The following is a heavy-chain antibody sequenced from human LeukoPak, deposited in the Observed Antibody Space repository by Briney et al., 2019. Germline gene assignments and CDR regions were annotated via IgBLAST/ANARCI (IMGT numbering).Heavy chain of an antibody. CDR3: ARSGYDIIFDY. CDR2: MSRSGDTM. Sequence: GGSLILSCAASGFTFSSYEMNWVRQAPGKGLEWVSYMSRSGDTMYYTDSVKGRFTISRDNAKNSLYLQMNSLRAEDTAIYYCARSGYDIIFDYWGQGTLVTVSS. D-gene: IGHD5-12*01. J-gene: IGHJ4*02. CDR1: GFTFSSYE. V-gene: IGHV3-48*03.